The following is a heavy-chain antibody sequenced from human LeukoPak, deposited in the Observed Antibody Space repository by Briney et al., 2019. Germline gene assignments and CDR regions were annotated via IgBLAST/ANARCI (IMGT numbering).Heavy chain of an antibody. CDR3: ARTTFTIAAAGTSAFDI. V-gene: IGHV1-18*01. CDR1: GYTFKNYA. D-gene: IGHD6-13*01. CDR2: ISAYNGHT. Sequence: ASVKVSCKASGYTFKNYAFSWVRQAPGQGLEWMGWISAYNGHTNYAQKLQGRVTMTTDTSTSTAYMELRSLRSDDTAVYYCARTTFTIAAAGTSAFDIWGQGTMVTVSS. J-gene: IGHJ3*02.